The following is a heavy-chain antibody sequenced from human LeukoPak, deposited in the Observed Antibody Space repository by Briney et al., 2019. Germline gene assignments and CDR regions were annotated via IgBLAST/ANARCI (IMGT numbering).Heavy chain of an antibody. CDR1: GFTLSSYS. CDR2: ISSSSSYR. V-gene: IGHV3-21*01. D-gene: IGHD2-2*01. J-gene: IGHJ4*02. CDR3: ARETGSTLFDY. Sequence: GGSLRLSCAASGFTLSSYSMNWVRQAPGKGLEWVSSISSSSSYRYYADSVKGRFTISRDNAKNSLYLQMNSLRAEDTAVYYCARETGSTLFDYWGQGTLVTVSS.